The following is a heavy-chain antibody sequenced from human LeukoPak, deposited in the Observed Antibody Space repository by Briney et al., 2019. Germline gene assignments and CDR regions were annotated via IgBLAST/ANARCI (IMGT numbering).Heavy chain of an antibody. CDR2: IYTSGGT. Sequence: PSETLSLTCTVSGGSISSYYWSWIRQPAGKGLEWIGRIYTSGGTDYNPSLKSRVIMSVDTSKNHLSLKLTSLTAADTAMYYCARDSGTTGEVKFDPWGQGILVTVSS. D-gene: IGHD3-10*01. CDR1: GGSISSYY. J-gene: IGHJ5*02. V-gene: IGHV4-4*07. CDR3: ARDSGTTGEVKFDP.